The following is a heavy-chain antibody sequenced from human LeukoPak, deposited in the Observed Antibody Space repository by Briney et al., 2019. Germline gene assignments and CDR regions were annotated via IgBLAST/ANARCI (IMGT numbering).Heavy chain of an antibody. D-gene: IGHD3-22*01. CDR1: GYTFTSYG. CDR3: AGVKGAYYYDSSGYYWDAFDI. J-gene: IGHJ3*02. V-gene: IGHV1-18*01. CDR2: ISAYNGNR. Sequence: GASVKVSCKASGYTFTSYGISWVRQAPGQGLEWMGWISAYNGNRNYAQKLQGRVTMTTDTPTSTAYMELRSLRSDDTAVYYCAGVKGAYYYDSSGYYWDAFDIWGQGTMVTVSS.